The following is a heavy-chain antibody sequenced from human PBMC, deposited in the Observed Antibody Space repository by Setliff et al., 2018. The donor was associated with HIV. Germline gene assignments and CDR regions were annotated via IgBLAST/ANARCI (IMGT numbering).Heavy chain of an antibody. CDR1: GYRFPNHF. D-gene: IGHD6-6*01. V-gene: IGHV1-46*01. Sequence: ASVKVSCKSSGYRFPNHFIHWVRQAPGQGLEWMEVIDPTDGSTSFTQKFQGRVTVTRDTSTSTVYMELSGLKSEDTAMYYCARGKQMSRRSDAFDIWGQGTKVTVSS. CDR2: IDPTDGST. CDR3: ARGKQMSRRSDAFDI. J-gene: IGHJ3*02.